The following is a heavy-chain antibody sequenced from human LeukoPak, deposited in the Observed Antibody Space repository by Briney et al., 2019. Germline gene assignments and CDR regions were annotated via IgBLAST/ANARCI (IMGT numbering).Heavy chain of an antibody. CDR3: ASGDYLWGSYLGY. J-gene: IGHJ4*02. D-gene: IGHD3-16*02. CDR2: IYYSGST. V-gene: IGHV4-39*01. Sequence: PSETLSLTCIVSARSISSSRYYCGWIRQPPGKGLEWIGSIYYSGSTNYNPSLKSRFTISVDTSNNQFSLKLSSLTAADTAVYYCASGDYLWGSYLGYWGQGTLVTVSS. CDR1: ARSISSSRYY.